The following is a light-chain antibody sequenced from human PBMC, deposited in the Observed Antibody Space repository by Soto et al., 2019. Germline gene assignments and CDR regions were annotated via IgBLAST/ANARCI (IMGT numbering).Light chain of an antibody. V-gene: IGLV2-8*01. CDR3: SSYAGINNLGV. J-gene: IGLJ1*01. CDR2: EVN. Sequence: QSGLTQPPSASGSPGQSVTISCTGTSSDVGGYKYVSWYQQHPGKAPKLMIFEVNKRPSGVPDRFSGSKSGNTASLTVSGLQAEDEADYYCSSYAGINNLGVFGTGTKVTV. CDR1: SSDVGGYKY.